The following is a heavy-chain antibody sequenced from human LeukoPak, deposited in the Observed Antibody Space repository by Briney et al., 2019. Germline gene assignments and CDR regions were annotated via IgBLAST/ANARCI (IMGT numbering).Heavy chain of an antibody. Sequence: SETLSLTCTVSGGSINKTLFYWGWIRHPPGNGLELMGTVYYDGINYSSPSLKSRVSTSVDTSKNHFSLRLSSVTGAHTAFYFCASNSRWGSYWGTGILVSVS. CDR3: ASNSRWGSY. J-gene: IGHJ4*02. CDR2: VYYDGIN. CDR1: GGSINKTLFY. D-gene: IGHD3-16*01. V-gene: IGHV4-39*07.